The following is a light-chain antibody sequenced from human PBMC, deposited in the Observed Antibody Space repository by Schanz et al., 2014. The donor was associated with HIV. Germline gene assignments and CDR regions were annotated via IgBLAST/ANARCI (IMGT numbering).Light chain of an antibody. CDR2: GAS. CDR3: QQRINWPLT. CDR1: QSLSSN. V-gene: IGKV3D-15*01. Sequence: EIVMTQSPATLSVSPGERATLSCRASQSLSSNLAWYQQKPGQAPRLLIYGASSRATGIPDRFSGSGSGTDFTLTINGLEPEDFAVYFCQQRINWPLTFGPGTKVDIK. J-gene: IGKJ3*01.